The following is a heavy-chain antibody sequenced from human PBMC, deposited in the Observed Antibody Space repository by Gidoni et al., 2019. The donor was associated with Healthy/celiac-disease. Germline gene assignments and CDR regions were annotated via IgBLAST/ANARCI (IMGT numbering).Heavy chain of an antibody. V-gene: IGHV4-39*07. CDR2: IYYSGST. CDR3: AAAYCGGDCYRHYYYYGMDV. CDR1: GGPISSSSYY. D-gene: IGHD2-21*02. Sequence: QLQLQESGPGLVKPSETLSLTCTVSGGPISSSSYYWGWIRQPPGKGLEWIGSIYYSGSTYYNPSLKSRVTISVDTSKNQFSLKLSSVTAADTAVYYCAAAYCGGDCYRHYYYYGMDVWGQGTTVTVSS. J-gene: IGHJ6*02.